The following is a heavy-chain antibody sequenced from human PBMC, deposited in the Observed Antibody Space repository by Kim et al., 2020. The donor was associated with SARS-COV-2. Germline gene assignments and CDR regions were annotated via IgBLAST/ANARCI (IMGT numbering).Heavy chain of an antibody. D-gene: IGHD3-9*01. V-gene: IGHV4-59*01. Sequence: SDTLSLTCTVSGGSISSYYWSWIRQPPGKGLEWIGYIYYSGSTNYNPSLKSRVTISVDTSKNQFSLKLSSVTAADTAVYYCAREQRRYFDWLTDYWGQGT. CDR3: AREQRRYFDWLTDY. CDR2: IYYSGST. J-gene: IGHJ4*02. CDR1: GGSISSYY.